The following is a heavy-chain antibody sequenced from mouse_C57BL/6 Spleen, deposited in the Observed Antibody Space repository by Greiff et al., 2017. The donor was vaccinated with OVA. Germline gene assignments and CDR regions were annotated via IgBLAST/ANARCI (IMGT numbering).Heavy chain of an antibody. CDR3: ARGGGNYPYFDY. Sequence: VQLQQPGAELVKPGASVKLSCKASGYTFTSYWMHWVKQRPGQGLEWIGMIHPNSGSTNYNEKFKSKATLTVDNSSSTAYMQLSRLTSEDSAVYYCARGGGNYPYFDYWGQGTTLTVSS. CDR2: IHPNSGST. D-gene: IGHD2-1*01. J-gene: IGHJ2*01. V-gene: IGHV1-64*01. CDR1: GYTFTSYW.